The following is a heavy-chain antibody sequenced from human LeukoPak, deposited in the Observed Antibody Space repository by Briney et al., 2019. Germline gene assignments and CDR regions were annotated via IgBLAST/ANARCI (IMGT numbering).Heavy chain of an antibody. J-gene: IGHJ6*02. CDR2: INHSGST. Sequence: PSETLSLTCAVYGGSFSGYYWSWIRQPPGKGLEWIGEINHSGSTNYNPSLKSRVTISVDTSKNQFSLKLSSVTAADTAVYYCARDDYGDYENYGMDVWGQGTTVTVSS. CDR1: GGSFSGYY. CDR3: ARDDYGDYENYGMDV. V-gene: IGHV4-34*01. D-gene: IGHD4-17*01.